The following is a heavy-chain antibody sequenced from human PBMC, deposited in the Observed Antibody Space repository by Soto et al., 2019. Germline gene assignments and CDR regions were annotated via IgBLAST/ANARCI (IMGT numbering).Heavy chain of an antibody. V-gene: IGHV1-18*01. CDR1: GYTFTSYG. J-gene: IGHJ4*02. D-gene: IGHD6-13*01. CDR2: ISAYNGNT. Sequence: ASVKGSCKASGYTFTSYGISWVRQAPGQGLEWMGWISAYNGNTNYAQKLQGRVTMTTDTSTSTAYMELRSLRSDDTAVYYCARDRGSSSWKEELAYWGQGTLVTVSS. CDR3: ARDRGSSSWKEELAY.